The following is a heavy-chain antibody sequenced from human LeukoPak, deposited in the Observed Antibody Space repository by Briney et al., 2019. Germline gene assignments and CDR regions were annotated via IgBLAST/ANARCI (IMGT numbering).Heavy chain of an antibody. J-gene: IGHJ4*02. CDR3: ARAGYSSSWGADY. Sequence: GGSLRLSCAASGFTFDDYGMSWVRQAPGKGLEWVSGINWHGGSTGYADSVKGRFTISRDNAKNSLYLQMNSLRAEDTAFYYCARAGYSSSWGADYWGQGTLVTVSS. CDR1: GFTFDDYG. D-gene: IGHD6-13*01. V-gene: IGHV3-20*04. CDR2: INWHGGST.